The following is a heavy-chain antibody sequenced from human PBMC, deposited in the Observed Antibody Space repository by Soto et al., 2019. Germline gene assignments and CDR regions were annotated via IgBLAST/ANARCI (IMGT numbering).Heavy chain of an antibody. CDR1: GYTFTSYG. CDR3: ARDLPMTTVTTYYYYYYGMDV. D-gene: IGHD4-17*01. CDR2: ISAYNGNT. Sequence: ASVKVSCKASGYTFTSYGISWVRQAPGQGLEWMGWISAYNGNTNYAQKLQGRVTMTTDTSTSTAYMELRSLRSDDTAVYYCARDLPMTTVTTYYYYYYGMDVWGQGTTVTVSS. J-gene: IGHJ6*02. V-gene: IGHV1-18*04.